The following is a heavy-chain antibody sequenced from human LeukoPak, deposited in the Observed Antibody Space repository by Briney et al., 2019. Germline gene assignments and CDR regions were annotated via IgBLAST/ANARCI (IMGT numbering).Heavy chain of an antibody. CDR3: ARNGVSGIRRFDP. CDR1: GGSISSGDYY. J-gene: IGHJ5*02. Sequence: SETLSLTCTVSGGSISSGDYYWSWIRQPPGKGLEWIGYIYYSGSTYYNPSLKSRVTISVDTSKNQFSLKLSSVTAADTAVYYCARNGVSGIRRFDPWGQGTLVTVSS. CDR2: IYYSGST. D-gene: IGHD3-16*01. V-gene: IGHV4-30-4*01.